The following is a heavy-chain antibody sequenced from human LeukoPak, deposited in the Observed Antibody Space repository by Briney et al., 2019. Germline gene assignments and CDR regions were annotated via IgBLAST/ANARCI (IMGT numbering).Heavy chain of an antibody. Sequence: GGSLRLSCAASGFTFSSYAMHWVRQAPGKGLEWVAVISYDGSNKYYADSVKGRFTISRDNSKNTLYLQMNSLRAEDTAVYYCASNRGDRFSYYYYYYGMDVWGQGTTVTVSS. V-gene: IGHV3-30-3*01. D-gene: IGHD3-16*01. CDR3: ASNRGDRFSYYYYYYGMDV. CDR1: GFTFSSYA. CDR2: ISYDGSNK. J-gene: IGHJ6*02.